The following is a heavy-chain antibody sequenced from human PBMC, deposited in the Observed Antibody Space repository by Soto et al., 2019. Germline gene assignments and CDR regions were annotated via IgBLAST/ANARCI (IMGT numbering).Heavy chain of an antibody. CDR1: GYTFTSYG. CDR3: ARIRLVVGGSYLQH. Sequence: ASVKVSCKASGYTFTSYGITWLLQAPGQGLEWMGWISAYNGNTNYAQKLQGRVTTTTDTSTSTAYMELRSLRSDDTAVYYCARIRLVVGGSYLQHWGQGTLVTVSS. D-gene: IGHD3-22*01. V-gene: IGHV1-18*01. J-gene: IGHJ1*01. CDR2: ISAYNGNT.